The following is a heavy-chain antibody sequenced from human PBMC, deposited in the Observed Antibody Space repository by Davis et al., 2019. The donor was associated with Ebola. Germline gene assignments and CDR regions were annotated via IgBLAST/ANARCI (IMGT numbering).Heavy chain of an antibody. J-gene: IGHJ3*02. V-gene: IGHV1-3*01. CDR1: GYTFTRYA. CDR2: ITAGNGNT. Sequence: ASVPVSCKASGYTFTRYAMHWVRQAPGQRLEWMGWITAGNGNTKYSQKFQGRVTITRDTSASTVYMELSSLRSEDTAVYYCARGWLQGGLDACDIWGQGTMVTVS. CDR3: ARGWLQGGLDACDI. D-gene: IGHD5-24*01.